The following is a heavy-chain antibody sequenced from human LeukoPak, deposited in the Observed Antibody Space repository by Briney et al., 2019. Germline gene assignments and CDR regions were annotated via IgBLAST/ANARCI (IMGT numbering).Heavy chain of an antibody. D-gene: IGHD6-19*01. J-gene: IGHJ4*02. V-gene: IGHV3-64D*06. CDR1: GFTFSSYA. CDR2: IRNIGGST. CDR3: VKDGDSAGWYYYFDY. Sequence: QPGESLRLSCSASGFTFSSYAMHWVRQAPGKGLEYVSGIRNIGGSTNYADSVKGRFTISRDNSKNTVYLQMSSLRAEDTAVYYCVKDGDSAGWYYYFDYWGQGTLVTVSS.